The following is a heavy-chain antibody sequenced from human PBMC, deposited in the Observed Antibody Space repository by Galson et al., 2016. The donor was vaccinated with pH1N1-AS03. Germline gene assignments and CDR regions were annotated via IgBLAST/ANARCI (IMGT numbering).Heavy chain of an antibody. V-gene: IGHV2-5*02. CDR3: ALPNSGGNAFET. CDR1: GVSVTSSGVG. Sequence: PALVKPTQTLTLTCSVSGVSVTSSGVGVGWFRQPPGKALEWLALVYWDETRRYSPSLKNRLTITKDSSKNQVGLTVTSVDPMDIATYFCALPNSGGNAFETGGRGTMVTVS. CDR2: VYWDETR. J-gene: IGHJ3*01. D-gene: IGHD2/OR15-2a*01.